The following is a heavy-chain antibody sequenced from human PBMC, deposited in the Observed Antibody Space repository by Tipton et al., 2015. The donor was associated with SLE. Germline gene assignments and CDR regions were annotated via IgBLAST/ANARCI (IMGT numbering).Heavy chain of an antibody. V-gene: IGHV3-30*03. Sequence: RSLRLSCAASGFTFSSYGMHWVRQAPGKGLEWVAVISYDGSNKYYADSVKGRFTISRDNSKNTLYLQMNSLRPDDTAVYYCAAELLNAFDIWGQGTMVTVSS. CDR3: AAELLNAFDI. D-gene: IGHD3-10*01. CDR2: ISYDGSNK. CDR1: GFTFSSYG. J-gene: IGHJ3*02.